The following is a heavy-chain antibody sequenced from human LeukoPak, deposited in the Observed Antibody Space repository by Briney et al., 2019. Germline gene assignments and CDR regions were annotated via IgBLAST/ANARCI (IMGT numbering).Heavy chain of an antibody. J-gene: IGHJ4*02. CDR1: GFTFSSYW. CDR3: ARVGGGSYYGYYFNY. CDR2: MKQDGSEK. D-gene: IGHD1-26*01. V-gene: IGHV3-7*01. Sequence: GGSLRLSCAASGFTFSSYWMSWVCQAPGRGLEKVANMKQDGSEKYYVDSVKGRLTISRDNDKTSLYLQMNSLRAEDTGVYYCARVGGGSYYGYYFNYWGQGTLVTVSS.